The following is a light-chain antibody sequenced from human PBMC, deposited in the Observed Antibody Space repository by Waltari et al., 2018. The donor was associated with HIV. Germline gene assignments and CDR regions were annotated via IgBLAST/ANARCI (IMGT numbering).Light chain of an antibody. CDR1: SSNIGRNY. CDR2: RTN. J-gene: IGLJ3*02. V-gene: IGLV1-47*01. CDR3: AAWDDSLSRPV. Sequence: QSVLTQPPSASGTPGPRVTISCSGSSSNIGRNYVHWSRLLPGTAPELLMYRTNQRPAGVPDRCSASKSGTSASLAITGPQSEDEAHYYCAAWDDSLSRPVFGGGTRLTVL.